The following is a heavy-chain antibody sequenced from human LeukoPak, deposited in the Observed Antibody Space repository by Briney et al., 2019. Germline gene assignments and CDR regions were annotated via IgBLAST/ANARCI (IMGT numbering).Heavy chain of an antibody. D-gene: IGHD2-15*01. J-gene: IGHJ4*02. Sequence: PGRSLRLSCAASGFTFSSYGMHWVRQAPGKGLEWVAVIWYEGSNKYYADSVKGRFTISRDNSKNTLYLQLNSLRAEDTAVYYCARQHCSGGDCYFFDWGQGTLVTVSS. CDR1: GFTFSSYG. V-gene: IGHV3-33*01. CDR2: IWYEGSNK. CDR3: ARQHCSGGDCYFFD.